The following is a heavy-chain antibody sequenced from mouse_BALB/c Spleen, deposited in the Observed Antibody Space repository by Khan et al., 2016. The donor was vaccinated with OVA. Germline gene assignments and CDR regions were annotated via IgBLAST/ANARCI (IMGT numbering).Heavy chain of an antibody. CDR1: GYTFTTYW. CDR3: TRDRIDY. CDR2: INPTSGYT. J-gene: IGHJ2*01. V-gene: IGHV1-7*01. Sequence: QVQLKQSGAELAKPGASVKMSCKASGYTFTTYWMHWVKQRPGQGLEWIGYINPTSGYTNYNEKIKDRATLSADKSSSTAYMQLSSLTSEDSAVYYWTRDRIDYWGQGTTLTVSS.